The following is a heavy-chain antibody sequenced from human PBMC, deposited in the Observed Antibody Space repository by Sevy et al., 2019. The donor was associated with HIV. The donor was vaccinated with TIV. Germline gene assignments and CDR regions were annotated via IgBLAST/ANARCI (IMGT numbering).Heavy chain of an antibody. V-gene: IGHV3-53*01. Sequence: GGSLRLSCAASGFTVSSNYMSWVRQAPGKGLEWVSVIYSGGSTYYADSVKGRFTISRDNSKNTLYLQMNSLRAEDTAVYYCASAGYGSWSYYNYYYYGMDVWGQGTTVTVSS. CDR1: GFTVSSNY. CDR3: ASAGYGSWSYYNYYYYGMDV. D-gene: IGHD3-10*01. J-gene: IGHJ6*02. CDR2: IYSGGST.